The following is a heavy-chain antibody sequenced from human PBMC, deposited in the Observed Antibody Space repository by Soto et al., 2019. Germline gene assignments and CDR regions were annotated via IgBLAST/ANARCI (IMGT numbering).Heavy chain of an antibody. Sequence: GVSRSLSCPATGLPFRSYGMHWVRPAPGKGLEWVAVISYDGSNKYYADSVKGRFTISRDNSKNTLYLQMNSLRAEDTAMYYCAKGAGAWFHLDYWGQGTRGTGSA. J-gene: IGHJ4*02. CDR2: ISYDGSNK. CDR1: GLPFRSYG. V-gene: IGHV3-30*18. D-gene: IGHD6-19*01. CDR3: AKGAGAWFHLDY.